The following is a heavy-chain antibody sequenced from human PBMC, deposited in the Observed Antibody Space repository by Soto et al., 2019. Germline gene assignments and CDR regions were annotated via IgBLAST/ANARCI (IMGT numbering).Heavy chain of an antibody. Sequence: SETLSLTCTVSGGSISSYYWSWIRQPPGKGLEWIGYIYYSGSTNYNPSLKSRVTISVDTSKNQFSLTLSSVTAADTAVYYCASRMRGYSFGPIDYWGQGTLVTVSS. CDR1: GGSISSYY. D-gene: IGHD5-18*01. CDR3: ASRMRGYSFGPIDY. CDR2: IYYSGST. J-gene: IGHJ4*02. V-gene: IGHV4-59*01.